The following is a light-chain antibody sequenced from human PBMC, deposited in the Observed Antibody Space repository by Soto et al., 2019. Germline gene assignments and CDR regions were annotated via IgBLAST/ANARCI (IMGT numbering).Light chain of an antibody. V-gene: IGKV3-20*01. CDR2: GAS. CDR3: QQYKSWPIT. J-gene: IGKJ5*01. Sequence: EIVLTQSPGTLSLSPGERATLYCRATESISSSYLAWYQQKPGQAPRLLIYGASSRATGIPDRFSGSGSGTDFTLTISRLEPEDFAVYYCQQYKSWPITFGQGTRLEI. CDR1: ESISSSY.